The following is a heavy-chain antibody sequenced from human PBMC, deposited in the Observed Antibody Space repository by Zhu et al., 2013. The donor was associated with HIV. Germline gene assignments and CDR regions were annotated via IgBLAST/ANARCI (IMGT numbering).Heavy chain of an antibody. CDR2: ISAYNGNT. V-gene: IGHV1-18*04. CDR1: GYTFTSYG. D-gene: IGHD2-2*01. Sequence: QVQLVQSGAEVKKPGASVKVSCKASGYTFTSYGISWVRQAPGQGLEWMGWISAYNGNTNYAQKLQGRVTMTTDTSTSTAYMELRSLRSDDTAVYYCATCSSTSCYARYYYYGMDVWGQGTTVTVSS. CDR3: ATCSSTSCYARYYYYGMDV. J-gene: IGHJ6*02.